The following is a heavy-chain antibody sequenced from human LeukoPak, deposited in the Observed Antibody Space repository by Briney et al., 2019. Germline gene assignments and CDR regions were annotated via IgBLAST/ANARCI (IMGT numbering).Heavy chain of an antibody. J-gene: IGHJ4*02. Sequence: GGSLRLSCGASGLTFSTSAMSCGRQAPGKGREGGSGISGSGVTTYYADSVKGRFTISRDNSENTVYLQMDSLRAEDTALYYCAKMGSAPYYDHFDYYDYWGQGTLVTVSS. V-gene: IGHV3-23*01. CDR3: AKMGSAPYYDHFDYYDY. CDR2: ISGSGVTT. D-gene: IGHD3-10*01. CDR1: GLTFSTSA.